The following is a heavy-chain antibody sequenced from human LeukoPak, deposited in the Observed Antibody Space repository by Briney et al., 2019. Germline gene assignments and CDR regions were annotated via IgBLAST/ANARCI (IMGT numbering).Heavy chain of an antibody. D-gene: IGHD5-12*01. Sequence: SETLSLTCTVSGGSISSYYWSWIRQPPGKGLEWIGYIYTSGSTNYNPSLKSRVTISVDTSKNQFSLKLSSVTAADTAVYYCARGFVAGYGDSCHFDYWGQGTLVTVSS. CDR2: IYTSGST. CDR1: GGSISSYY. J-gene: IGHJ4*02. V-gene: IGHV4-4*09. CDR3: ARGFVAGYGDSCHFDY.